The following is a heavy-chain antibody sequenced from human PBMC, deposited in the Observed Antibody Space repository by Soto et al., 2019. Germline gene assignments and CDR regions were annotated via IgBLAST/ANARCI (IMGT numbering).Heavy chain of an antibody. CDR2: IYPGDSDT. CDR3: ARQDYPTYYYDSSGYYPHWFDP. J-gene: IGHJ5*02. CDR1: GYSFTSCW. Sequence: PGECLKLACQGSGYSFTSCWIGWGRQMPVKVLEWVVIIYPGDSDTRYSPSFQGQVTTSVANPTTPAYLQWSSLQASATAMYYCARQDYPTYYYDSSGYYPHWFDPWGQGTLVTVSS. V-gene: IGHV5-51*01. D-gene: IGHD3-22*01.